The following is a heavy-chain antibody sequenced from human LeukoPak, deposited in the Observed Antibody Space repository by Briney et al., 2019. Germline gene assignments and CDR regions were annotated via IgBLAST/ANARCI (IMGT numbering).Heavy chain of an antibody. CDR2: ISGSGGST. V-gene: IGHV3-23*01. D-gene: IGHD3-3*01. CDR1: GFTFSSNA. Sequence: GGSLRLSCAASGFTFSSNAMSWVRQAPGKGLEWVSAISGSGGSTYYADSVKGRFTISRDNSKNTLYLQMNSLRAEDTAVYYCAKVIGYDFWSGRGFDYWGQGTLVTVSS. J-gene: IGHJ4*02. CDR3: AKVIGYDFWSGRGFDY.